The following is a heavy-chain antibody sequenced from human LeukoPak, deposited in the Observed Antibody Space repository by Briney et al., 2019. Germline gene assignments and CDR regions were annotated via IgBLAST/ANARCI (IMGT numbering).Heavy chain of an antibody. CDR2: MNPNSGNT. Sequence: ASVKVSCKASGYTFTSYDINWVRQATGQGLEWMGWMNPNSGNTGYAQKFQGRVTMTRNTSINTAYMELSSLRSEDTAVYYCARYIAAAGKTDYWGQGTLVTVSS. D-gene: IGHD6-13*01. J-gene: IGHJ4*02. CDR1: GYTFTSYD. CDR3: ARYIAAAGKTDY. V-gene: IGHV1-8*01.